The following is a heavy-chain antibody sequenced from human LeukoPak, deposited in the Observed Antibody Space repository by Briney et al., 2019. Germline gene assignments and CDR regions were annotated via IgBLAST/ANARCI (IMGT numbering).Heavy chain of an antibody. CDR1: GFTFSSYA. J-gene: IGHJ3*02. D-gene: IGHD3-10*01. V-gene: IGHV3-23*01. CDR3: AKSLFTSAAGSGRASDI. CDR2: ISGSGGST. Sequence: GGSLRLSCAACGFTFSSYAMSWVRQAPGEGLEWVSAISGSGGSTYYADSLRGRFTISRDNSKSTLYLQMDSLRAEDTAIYYCAKSLFTSAAGSGRASDIWGQGTMVTVSS.